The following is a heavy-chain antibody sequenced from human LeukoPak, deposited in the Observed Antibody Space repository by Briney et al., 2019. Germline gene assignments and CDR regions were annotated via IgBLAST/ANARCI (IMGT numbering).Heavy chain of an antibody. V-gene: IGHV4-30-2*01. Sequence: SETLSLTCAVSGGSISSGGYSWSWIRQPPGKGLEWIGYIYHSGSTYYNLSLKSRVTISVDRSKNQFSLKLSSVTAADTAVYYCARAAGRAIVNMGIDYWGQGTLVTVSS. D-gene: IGHD3-10*01. CDR1: GGSISSGGYS. J-gene: IGHJ4*01. CDR3: ARAAGRAIVNMGIDY. CDR2: IYHSGST.